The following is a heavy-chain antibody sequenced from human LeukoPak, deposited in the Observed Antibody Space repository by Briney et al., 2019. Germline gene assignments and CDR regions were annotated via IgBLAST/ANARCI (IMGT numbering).Heavy chain of an antibody. V-gene: IGHV3-7*01. D-gene: IGHD4-17*01. CDR1: GFTFSNFW. CDR2: IKQDETEK. Sequence: GGSLRLSCTASGFTFSNFWMGWVRRAPGKGLEWVANIKQDETEKFYLGSVKGRFTISRDNAKNTLYLQMNSLRAEDTAVYYCARDTDTVTTILDYWGQGTLVTVSS. CDR3: ARDTDTVTTILDY. J-gene: IGHJ4*02.